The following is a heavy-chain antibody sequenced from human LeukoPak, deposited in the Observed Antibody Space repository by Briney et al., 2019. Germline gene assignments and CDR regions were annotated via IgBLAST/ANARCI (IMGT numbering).Heavy chain of an antibody. V-gene: IGHV6-1*01. J-gene: IGHJ5*02. D-gene: IGHD1-7*01. CDR3: AREVSRREELPHWFDP. CDR1: GDSVSSNSAA. Sequence: SQTLSLTCAISGDSVSSNSAAWNWIRQSPSRGLEWLGRTYYRSKWYNDYAVSVKSRITINPDTSKNQFSLQLNSVTPEDTAVYYCAREVSRREELPHWFDPWGQGTLVTVYS. CDR2: TYYRSKWYN.